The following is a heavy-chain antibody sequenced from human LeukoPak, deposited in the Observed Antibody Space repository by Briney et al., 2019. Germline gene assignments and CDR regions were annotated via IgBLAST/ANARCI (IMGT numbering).Heavy chain of an antibody. CDR1: GFTFSSYS. Sequence: GGSLRLSCAASGFTFSSYSMNWVRQAPGKGLEWVSSISSSSSYIYYADSVKGRFTISRDNAKNPLYLQMNSLRAEDTAVYYCAREYSSGWYVLFDYWGQGTLVTVSS. J-gene: IGHJ4*02. CDR3: AREYSSGWYVLFDY. CDR2: ISSSSSYI. D-gene: IGHD6-19*01. V-gene: IGHV3-21*01.